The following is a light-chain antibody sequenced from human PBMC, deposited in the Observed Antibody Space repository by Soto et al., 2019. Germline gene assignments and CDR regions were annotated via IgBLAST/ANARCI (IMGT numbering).Light chain of an antibody. CDR1: RDVGSD. J-gene: IGKJ1*01. CDR2: AAS. V-gene: IGKV1-6*01. CDR3: LQDYGDSWT. Sequence: TQMTQSPLSLSASVGGKIIITCRASRDVGSDVSWYQQKPGQAPKLVIYAASNLYTGVPSRFSGRRSGTEFTLTISSLQPEDFASYYCLQDYGDSWTFGQGTKVEIE.